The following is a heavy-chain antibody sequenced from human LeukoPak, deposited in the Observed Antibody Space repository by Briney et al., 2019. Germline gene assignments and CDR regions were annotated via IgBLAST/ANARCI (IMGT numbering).Heavy chain of an antibody. CDR2: ISSSGSTI. Sequence: GGSLRLSCAASGFTFSSYEMNWVRQAPGKGLEWVSYISSSGSTIYYADSVKGRFTISRDNAKNSLYLQMNSLRAEDTAVYYCAREACIGGSCYSGYFDYWGQGTLVTVSS. V-gene: IGHV3-48*03. J-gene: IGHJ4*02. D-gene: IGHD2-15*01. CDR3: AREACIGGSCYSGYFDY. CDR1: GFTFSSYE.